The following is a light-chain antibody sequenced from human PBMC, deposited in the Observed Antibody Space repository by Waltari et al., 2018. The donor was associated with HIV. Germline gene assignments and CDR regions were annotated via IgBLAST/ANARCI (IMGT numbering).Light chain of an antibody. V-gene: IGKV1-39*01. J-gene: IGKJ2*01. CDR3: QQYTIYSYT. Sequence: DIQMTQSPSSLSASVGDRVTITCRASHSISSFLHWYQQKPGKAPNLLIYGASNLQSGVPSRFSGSGSGTDFTLTISSLQPDDFATYYCQQYTIYSYTFGQGTKLEI. CDR1: HSISSF. CDR2: GAS.